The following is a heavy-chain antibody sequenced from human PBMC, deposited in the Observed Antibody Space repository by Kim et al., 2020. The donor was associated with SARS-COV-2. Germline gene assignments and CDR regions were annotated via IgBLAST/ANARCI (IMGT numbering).Heavy chain of an antibody. CDR2: IYYSGST. J-gene: IGHJ5*02. CDR3: ARGQQLVRPFLGWFDP. D-gene: IGHD6-13*01. CDR1: GGSISSYY. V-gene: IGHV4-59*01. Sequence: SETLSLTCTVSGGSISSYYWSWIRQPPGKGLEWIGYIYYSGSTNYNPSLKSRVTISVDTSKNQFSLKLSSVTAADTAVYYCARGQQLVRPFLGWFDPWGQGTLVTVSS.